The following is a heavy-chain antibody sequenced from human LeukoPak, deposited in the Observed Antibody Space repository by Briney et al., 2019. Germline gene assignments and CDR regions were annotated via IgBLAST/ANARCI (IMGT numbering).Heavy chain of an antibody. CDR3: ARGITPDY. J-gene: IGHJ4*02. V-gene: IGHV4-34*01. CDR1: GGSFSGYY. D-gene: IGHD3-10*01. CDR2: INHSGST. Sequence: SETLSLTCAVYGGSFSGYYWSWIRQPPGKGLEWIGEINHSGSTNYNPSLKSRVTISVDTSKNQFPLKLSSVTAADTAVYYCARGITPDYWGQGTLVTVSS.